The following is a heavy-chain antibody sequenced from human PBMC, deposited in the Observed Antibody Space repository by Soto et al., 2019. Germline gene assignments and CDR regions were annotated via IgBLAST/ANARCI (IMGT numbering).Heavy chain of an antibody. CDR2: IWYDGSNK. V-gene: IGHV3-33*01. CDR1: GFTFSSYG. CDR3: ARDFFRQRFGGDAFDI. Sequence: GGSLRLSCAASGFTFSSYGMHWVRQAPGKGLEWVAVIWYDGSNKYYADSVKGRFTISRDNSKNTLYLQMNSLRAEDTAVYYCARDFFRQRFGGDAFDIWGQGTMVTVSS. J-gene: IGHJ3*02. D-gene: IGHD3-10*01.